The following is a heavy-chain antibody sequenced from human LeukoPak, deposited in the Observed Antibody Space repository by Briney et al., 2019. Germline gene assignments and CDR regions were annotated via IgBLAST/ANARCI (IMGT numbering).Heavy chain of an antibody. CDR1: GFTFSDFY. CDR3: ARLGGWSFDY. CDR2: ISTSGSST. J-gene: IGHJ4*02. V-gene: IGHV3-11*03. D-gene: IGHD3-16*01. Sequence: GGSLRLSCAASGFTFSDFYMTWIRQAPGKGLEWVSYISTSGSSTNYADSLKGRFTISRDNAKKSLYLQMNTLRGDDTAVYYCARLGGWSFDYWGQGTLVTVSS.